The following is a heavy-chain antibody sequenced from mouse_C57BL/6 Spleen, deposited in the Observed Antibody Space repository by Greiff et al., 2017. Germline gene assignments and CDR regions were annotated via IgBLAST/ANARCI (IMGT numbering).Heavy chain of an antibody. J-gene: IGHJ2*01. V-gene: IGHV1-52*01. CDR3: ARWRAYYSNFYYFDY. CDR2: IDPSDSET. CDR1: GYTFTSYW. D-gene: IGHD2-5*01. Sequence: QVQLQQPGAELVRPGSSVKLSCKASGYTFTSYWMHWVKQRPIQGLEWIGNIDPSDSETHYNQKFKDKDTLTVVKSSSTAYMQLSSLTSEDSAVYYCARWRAYYSNFYYFDYWGQGTTLTVSS.